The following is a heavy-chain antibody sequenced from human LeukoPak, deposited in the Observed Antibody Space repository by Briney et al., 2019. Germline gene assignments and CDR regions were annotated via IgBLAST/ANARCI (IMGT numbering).Heavy chain of an antibody. CDR2: IYYSGST. CDR1: GGSVSSYY. V-gene: IGHV4-59*02. CDR3: ARAISGYEAFDY. J-gene: IGHJ4*02. D-gene: IGHD5-12*01. Sequence: PSETLSLTCTVSGGSVSSYYWSWIRQPPGKGLEWIGYIYYSGSTNYNPSLKSRVTISVDTSKNQFSLKLSSVTAADMAVYYCARAISGYEAFDYWGQGTLVTVSS.